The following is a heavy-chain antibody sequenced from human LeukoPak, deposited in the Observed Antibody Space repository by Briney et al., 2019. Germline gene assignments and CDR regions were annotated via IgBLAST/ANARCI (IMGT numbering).Heavy chain of an antibody. CDR3: AKLESSSGWYGGFDC. J-gene: IGHJ4*02. D-gene: IGHD6-19*01. CDR2: INTDGSST. V-gene: IGHV3-74*01. CDR1: GFTFSSYW. Sequence: GGSLRLSCAASGFTFSSYWMHWVRHAPGKGLVWVSRINTDGSSTSYADSVKGRFTISRDNAKNTLYLQMNSLRAEDTAVYYCAKLESSSGWYGGFDCWGQGTLVTVSS.